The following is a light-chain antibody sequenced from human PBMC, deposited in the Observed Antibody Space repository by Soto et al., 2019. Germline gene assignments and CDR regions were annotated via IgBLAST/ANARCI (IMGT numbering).Light chain of an antibody. CDR1: SSDVGAYKF. Sequence: QSALTQPASVSGSPGQSITIFCSGTSSDVGAYKFVSWYRHHPGKAPQVMIYEVSNRPSGVSNRFSGSKSGNTASLTISGLQPEDEGDYYCSSYTSTSTPSVFGGGTKLTVL. J-gene: IGLJ2*01. CDR3: SSYTSTSTPSV. V-gene: IGLV2-14*01. CDR2: EVS.